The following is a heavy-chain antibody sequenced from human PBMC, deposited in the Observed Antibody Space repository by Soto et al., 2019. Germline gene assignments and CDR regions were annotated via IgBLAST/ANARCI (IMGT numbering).Heavy chain of an antibody. V-gene: IGHV1-69*13. J-gene: IGHJ4*02. CDR1: GGTFSSYA. CDR3: AKAEVWYSGSYASIGFDY. D-gene: IGHD1-26*01. CDR2: IIPIFGTA. Sequence: GASVKVSCTASGGTFSSYAISWVRQAPGQGLEWMGGIIPIFGTANYAQKFQGRVTITADESTLFLQMNSLRAEDTAVYYCAKAEVWYSGSYASIGFDYWGLGTLVTVSS.